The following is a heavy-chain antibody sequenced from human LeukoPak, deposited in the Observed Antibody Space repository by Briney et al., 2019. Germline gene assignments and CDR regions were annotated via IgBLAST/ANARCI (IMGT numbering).Heavy chain of an antibody. Sequence: PGGSLRLSCAASGFTFSSYAMHWVRQAPGKGLEWVAVISYDGSNKYYADSVKGRFTISRDNSKNTLYLQMNSLRAEDTAVYYCARGGYCSGGSCYSRYLFDYWGQGTLVTVSS. V-gene: IGHV3-30-3*01. J-gene: IGHJ4*02. CDR2: ISYDGSNK. D-gene: IGHD2-15*01. CDR3: ARGGYCSGGSCYSRYLFDY. CDR1: GFTFSSYA.